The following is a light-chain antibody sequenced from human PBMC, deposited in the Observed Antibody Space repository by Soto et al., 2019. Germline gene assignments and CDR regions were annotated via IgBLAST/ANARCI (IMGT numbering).Light chain of an antibody. Sequence: DIQMTQSPSTLSASVGDRGTITCRASQSICSWLALYPQKPWKAQNLLIYKAFSLESGVPSSFSGNGSGTEFTLTSSSQQPDDFATYYCQQYNSYPLTFGGGTKVEIK. V-gene: IGKV1-5*03. CDR1: QSICSW. J-gene: IGKJ4*01. CDR3: QQYNSYPLT. CDR2: KAF.